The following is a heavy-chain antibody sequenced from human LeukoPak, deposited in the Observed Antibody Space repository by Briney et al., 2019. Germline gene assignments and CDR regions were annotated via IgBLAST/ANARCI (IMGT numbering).Heavy chain of an antibody. J-gene: IGHJ4*02. D-gene: IGHD1-26*01. CDR2: ISSNGDST. CDR3: AREGASSGSYSY. V-gene: IGHV3-64*01. Sequence: PGGSLRLSCAASGSTFSKYAMHWVRQAPGKGLEYASAISSNGDSTYYANSVKGRFTISRDNSKNTLYLQMGSLRVEDMGVYYCAREGASSGSYSYWGQGTLVTVSS. CDR1: GSTFSKYA.